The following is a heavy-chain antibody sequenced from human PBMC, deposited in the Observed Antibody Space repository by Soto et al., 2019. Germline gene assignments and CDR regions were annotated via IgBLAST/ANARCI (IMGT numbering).Heavy chain of an antibody. CDR1: GFSLSNARMG. CDR2: IFSNDEK. D-gene: IGHD3-10*01. J-gene: IGHJ4*02. V-gene: IGHV2-26*01. Sequence: SGPTLVNPTETLTLTCTASGFSLSNARMGVSWIRQPPGKALEWLAHIFSNDEKSYSTSLKSRLTISKDTSKSQVVLTMTNMDPVDTATYYCARMVTMVRGPPHFDYWGQGTLVTVSS. CDR3: ARMVTMVRGPPHFDY.